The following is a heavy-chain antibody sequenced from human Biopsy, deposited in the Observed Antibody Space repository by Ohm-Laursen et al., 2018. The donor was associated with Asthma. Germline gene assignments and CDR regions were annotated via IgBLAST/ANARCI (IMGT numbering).Heavy chain of an antibody. CDR2: ITFDGSTQ. J-gene: IGHJ4*02. CDR3: SRGTLGYYFDI. CDR1: GTHFGSYN. V-gene: IGHV3-30*04. D-gene: IGHD6-13*01. Sequence: SLRLSCAASGTHFGSYNMHWARQAPGKGLEWVAVITFDGSTQHYGDSVKGRFTISRDNSKNMLFLQMNSLRAEDTAVYYCSRGTLGYYFDIWGQGTQVTVSP.